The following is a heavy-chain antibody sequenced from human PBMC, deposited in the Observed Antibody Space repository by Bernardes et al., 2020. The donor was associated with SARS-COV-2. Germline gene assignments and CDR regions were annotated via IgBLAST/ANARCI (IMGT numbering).Heavy chain of an antibody. D-gene: IGHD3-3*01. CDR1: GFTFSRYW. CDR2: INPDGSVI. J-gene: IGHJ4*02. CDR3: IMGILEWGDY. V-gene: IGHV3-7*05. Sequence: GGSLRLSCVTSGFTFSRYWMSWVRQAPGKGLEWVANINPDGSVIYYMDFVEGRFAISRDNAKNSLSLQINSLRDEDTATYYCIMGILEWGDYWGQGTLVTVSS.